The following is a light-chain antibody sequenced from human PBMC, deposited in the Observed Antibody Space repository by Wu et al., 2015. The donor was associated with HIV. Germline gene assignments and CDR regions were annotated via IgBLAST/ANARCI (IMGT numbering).Light chain of an antibody. CDR2: GAT. CDR1: QSINSH. CDR3: QQTYNIPPWT. J-gene: IGKJ1*01. Sequence: DIQMTQSPSSLSASVGDRVTITCRASQSINSHLNWYQQKPGKGPKLLIYGATNLQTGVPSRFSGSESGTDFTLTINTLQPEDFATYYCQQTYNIPPWTFGQGTKVEIK. V-gene: IGKV1-39*01.